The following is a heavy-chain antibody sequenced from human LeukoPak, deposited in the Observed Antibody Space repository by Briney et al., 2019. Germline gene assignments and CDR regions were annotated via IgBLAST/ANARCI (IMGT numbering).Heavy chain of an antibody. Sequence: GASVKVSCKASGYTFTGYYMHWVRQAPGQGLEWMGRINPNSGGTDYAQKFQGRVTMTRDTSISTAYMELSRLRSDDTAVYYCARGSGWYYYYMDVWGKGTTVTVSS. V-gene: IGHV1-2*06. CDR2: INPNSGGT. D-gene: IGHD6-19*01. CDR1: GYTFTGYY. J-gene: IGHJ6*03. CDR3: ARGSGWYYYYMDV.